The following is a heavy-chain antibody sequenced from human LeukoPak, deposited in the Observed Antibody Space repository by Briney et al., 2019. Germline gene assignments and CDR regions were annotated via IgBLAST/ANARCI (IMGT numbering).Heavy chain of an antibody. J-gene: IGHJ5*02. Sequence: GGSLRLSCAASGFTFGVYGMSWVRQAPGRGLEWVSSINWNGGSTGYADSVKGRFTISRDNAKNSLYLQMNSLRAEDTALYHCFISPYDFWSHYYLSWGQGTLVTVSS. CDR1: GFTFGVYG. V-gene: IGHV3-20*01. D-gene: IGHD3-3*01. CDR3: FISPYDFWSHYYLS. CDR2: INWNGGST.